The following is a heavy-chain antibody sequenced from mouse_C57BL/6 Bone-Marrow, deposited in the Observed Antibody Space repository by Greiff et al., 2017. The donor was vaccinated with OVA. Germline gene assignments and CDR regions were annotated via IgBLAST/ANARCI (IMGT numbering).Heavy chain of an antibody. D-gene: IGHD1-1*01. CDR2: IYPGGGYT. V-gene: IGHV1-63*01. CDR1: GYTFTHYW. Sequence: VQLQQSGAELVRPGTSVKMSCKASGYTFTHYWIGWAKQRPGHGIEWIGDIYPGGGYTNYNEKFKGKATLTADKSSSTAYMQFSSLTSEDSAIYYCARSFTTVFDYWGQGTTLTVSS. CDR3: ARSFTTVFDY. J-gene: IGHJ2*01.